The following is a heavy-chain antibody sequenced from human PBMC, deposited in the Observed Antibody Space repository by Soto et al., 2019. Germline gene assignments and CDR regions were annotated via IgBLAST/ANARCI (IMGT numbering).Heavy chain of an antibody. V-gene: IGHV1-69*08. D-gene: IGHD2-15*01. CDR2: IIPILGIA. J-gene: IGHJ4*02. Sequence: QVQLVQSGAEVKKPGSSVKVSCKASGGTFSSYTISWVRQAPGQGLEWMGRIIPILGIANYAQKFQGRVTVTADKAKSTACMELSSLRSEDTAVYYCARDGYWGGGSCSSAFDYWGQGTLVTVAS. CDR1: GGTFSSYT. CDR3: ARDGYWGGGSCSSAFDY.